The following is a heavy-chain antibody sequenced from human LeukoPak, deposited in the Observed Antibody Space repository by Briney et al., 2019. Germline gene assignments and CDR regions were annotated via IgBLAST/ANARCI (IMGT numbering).Heavy chain of an antibody. J-gene: IGHJ4*02. D-gene: IGHD6-13*01. CDR1: GFTFDDYA. V-gene: IGHV3-43*02. Sequence: GGSLRLSCAASGFTFDDYAMHWVRQAPGKGLEWVSLISGDGGSTYYADSVKGRFTISRDNSKNSLYLQMNSLRTEDTALYYCAKDIWSSGSSSWYPVAFDYWGQGTLVTVSS. CDR3: AKDIWSSGSSSWYPVAFDY. CDR2: ISGDGGST.